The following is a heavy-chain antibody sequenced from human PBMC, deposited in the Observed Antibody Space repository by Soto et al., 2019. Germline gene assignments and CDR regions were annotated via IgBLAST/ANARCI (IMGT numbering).Heavy chain of an antibody. V-gene: IGHV3-21*01. D-gene: IGHD2-2*01. CDR2: ISNNIDYI. CDR3: ASASGMPPNFDK. Sequence: GESLKISCAASGFAFTYSSMHWVRQTPGKGLQWVASISNNIDYIYYADSVKGRFTVSRDNSKKSVYLQMDSLRVEDTAVYYCASASGMPPNFDKWGQGTLVTVSS. CDR1: GFAFTYSS. J-gene: IGHJ4*02.